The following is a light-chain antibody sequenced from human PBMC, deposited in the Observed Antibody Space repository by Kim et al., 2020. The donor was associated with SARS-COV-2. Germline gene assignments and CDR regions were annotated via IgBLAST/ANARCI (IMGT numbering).Light chain of an antibody. CDR1: SSNIGSNN. CDR2: SNN. V-gene: IGLV1-44*01. J-gene: IGLJ3*02. CDR3: AVWDDSLKQGV. Sequence: QSVLTQPPSASGTPGQRVTISCSGSSSNIGSNNVVWYQQLPGAAPNLLIYSNNQRPSGIPDRFSGSSSGTSASLAISWLQSGDEADYYCAVWDDSLKQGVFGGGTQLTVL.